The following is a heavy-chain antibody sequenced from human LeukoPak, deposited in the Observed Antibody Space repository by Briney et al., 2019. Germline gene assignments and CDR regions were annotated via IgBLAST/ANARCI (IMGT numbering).Heavy chain of an antibody. Sequence: ASVKVSCKASGYNFTGYYLHWVGQAPGQGLEWMGWINPNSGTTDYAQKFQGRVTLTRDTSSTTAYMEMTGLTSDDTAVYYCARGGGSWDYWGQGTLVTVSS. V-gene: IGHV1-2*02. CDR3: ARGGGSWDY. CDR2: INPNSGTT. J-gene: IGHJ4*02. D-gene: IGHD1-26*01. CDR1: GYNFTGYY.